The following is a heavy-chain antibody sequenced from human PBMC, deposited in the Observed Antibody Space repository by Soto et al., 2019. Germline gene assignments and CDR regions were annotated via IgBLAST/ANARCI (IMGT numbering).Heavy chain of an antibody. J-gene: IGHJ4*02. CDR1: GFSLTTSGVG. CDR2: IYWDDDK. D-gene: IGHD3-3*01. Sequence: QITLNESGPTQVKPRQTLTLTCTFSGFSLTTSGVGVGWIRQSPGKPPEWLALIYWDDDKRYSQSLKSRLTITKDTSKNQVVLTMADLAPADTATYYCAHRVLRTVFGLVTTTAIYFDFWGQGTPVAVSS. CDR3: AHRVLRTVFGLVTTTAIYFDF. V-gene: IGHV2-5*02.